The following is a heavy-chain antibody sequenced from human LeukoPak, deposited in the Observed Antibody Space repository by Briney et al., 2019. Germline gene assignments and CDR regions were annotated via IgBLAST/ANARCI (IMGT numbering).Heavy chain of an antibody. J-gene: IGHJ4*02. CDR1: RFMFSNYG. CDR3: ATQSYGLFDY. V-gene: IGHV3-21*01. Sequence: PGGSLRLSCAASRFMFSNYGMHWVRQVPGKGLEWVSGISGSGGNSYYADSVKGRFTISRDNAKNSLYLQMNSLRAEDTAVYYCATQSYGLFDYWGQGTLVTVSS. D-gene: IGHD3-10*01. CDR2: ISGSGGNS.